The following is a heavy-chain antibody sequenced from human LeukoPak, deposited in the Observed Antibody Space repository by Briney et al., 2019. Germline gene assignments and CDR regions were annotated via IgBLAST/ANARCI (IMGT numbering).Heavy chain of an antibody. CDR3: ARETSSEIIGGMDV. CDR1: GFIFSNSG. J-gene: IGHJ6*02. CDR2: IRTDGNPK. D-gene: IGHD3-22*01. Sequence: GGSLRLSCAASGFIFSNSGMHWVRQAPGKGLERVAFIRTDGNPKYYADSVRGRFTISRDNFKKTCYLQMDSLRVEDTAVYYCARETSSEIIGGMDVRGQGTTVTVTS. V-gene: IGHV3-30*02.